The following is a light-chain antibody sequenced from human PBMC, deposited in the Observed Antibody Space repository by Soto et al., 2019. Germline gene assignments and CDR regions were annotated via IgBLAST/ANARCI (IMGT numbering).Light chain of an antibody. CDR2: DNN. V-gene: IGLV1-51*01. Sequence: QSVLTQPPSVSAAPGQKVTISCSGSSSNIGNNYVSWYQQFPGTAPKLLIYDNNKRPSGIPDRFSGSKSGTSATLGITGLQTGDEADYYCGTWDSSLSAAVFGGGTQLT. CDR3: GTWDSSLSAAV. CDR1: SSNIGNNY. J-gene: IGLJ7*01.